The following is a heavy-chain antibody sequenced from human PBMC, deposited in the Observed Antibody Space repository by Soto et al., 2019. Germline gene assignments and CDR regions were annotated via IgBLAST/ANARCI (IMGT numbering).Heavy chain of an antibody. J-gene: IGHJ4*02. V-gene: IGHV3-15*01. CDR3: AKGAPTGTFFDY. CDR2: IRTKTDDEAT. CDR1: GFTFNCAW. D-gene: IGHD3-10*01. Sequence: EVQLVESGGGLVKPGESLRLSCTASGFTFNCAWMSWVRQAPGKGLEWVARIRTKTDDEATDYAAPVKGRFSVSRDDSKNTVHLQMNSLKTEDTAVYSCAKGAPTGTFFDYWGQGILVTVFS.